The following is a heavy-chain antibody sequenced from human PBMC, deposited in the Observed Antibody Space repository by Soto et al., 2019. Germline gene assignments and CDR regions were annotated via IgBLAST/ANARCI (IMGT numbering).Heavy chain of an antibody. D-gene: IGHD4-17*01. CDR2: ITSDGGVT. J-gene: IGHJ4*02. V-gene: IGHV3-48*02. CDR3: ARLPKGSTVTS. CDR1: GFTFSDHS. Sequence: EVQLVESGGGLVHPGGSLRLSCAASGFTFSDHSMNWVRQAPGKGLEWVSYITSDGGVTYYADSVKGRFSVSRDNDKKSLFLQMNSLRDEDTAVYYCARLPKGSTVTSWGQGTLVTVSS.